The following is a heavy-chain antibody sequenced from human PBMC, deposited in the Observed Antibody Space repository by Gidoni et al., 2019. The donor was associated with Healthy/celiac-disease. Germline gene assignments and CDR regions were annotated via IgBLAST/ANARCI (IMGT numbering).Heavy chain of an antibody. D-gene: IGHD2-15*01. V-gene: IGHV3-30*03. Sequence: QVQLVESGGGVVQPGRSLSLSCAASGFTFRSNGLHWVRQAPGKGLEWVAVILYDGSNKYYADSVKGRFTISRDNSKNTLYLQMNSLRAEDTAVYYCARAGYNCSGGSCYPKGFDYWGQGTLVTVSS. CDR1: GFTFRSNG. CDR2: ILYDGSNK. J-gene: IGHJ4*02. CDR3: ARAGYNCSGGSCYPKGFDY.